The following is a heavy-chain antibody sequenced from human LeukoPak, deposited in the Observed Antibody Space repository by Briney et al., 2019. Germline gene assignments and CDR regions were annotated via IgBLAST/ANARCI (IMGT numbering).Heavy chain of an antibody. CDR2: IWYDGSNK. D-gene: IGHD3-3*01. Sequence: PGGSLRLSCAASGFTFSSYGMHWVRQAPGKGLEWVAVIWYDGSNKYYADSVKGRFTISRDNSKNTLYLQMNSPRAEDTAVYYCARDLISDFWSGYNYWGQGTLVTVSS. CDR1: GFTFSSYG. CDR3: ARDLISDFWSGYNY. V-gene: IGHV3-33*01. J-gene: IGHJ4*02.